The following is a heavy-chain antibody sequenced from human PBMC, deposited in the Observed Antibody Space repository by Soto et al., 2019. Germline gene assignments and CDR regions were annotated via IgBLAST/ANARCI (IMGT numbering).Heavy chain of an antibody. CDR1: GFSFTSYG. V-gene: IGHV3-30*18. D-gene: IGHD6-19*01. CDR3: AKDPDEQWLVYYYYGMDV. Sequence: GESLKISCVASGFSFTSYGMHWVRQAPGKGLEWVAVISYDGSNKYYADSVKGRFTISRDNSKNTLYLQMNSLRAGDTAVYYCAKDPDEQWLVYYYYGMDVWGQGTTVTVSS. J-gene: IGHJ6*02. CDR2: ISYDGSNK.